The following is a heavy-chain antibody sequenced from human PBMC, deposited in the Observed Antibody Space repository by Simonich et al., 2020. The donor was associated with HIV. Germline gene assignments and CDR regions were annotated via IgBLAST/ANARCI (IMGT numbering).Heavy chain of an antibody. CDR1: GWSLSIYH. J-gene: IGHJ5*02. CDR2: VKHSGST. Sequence: QVQLQQWGAGLLKPSETLSLTCAVYGWSLSIYHWSWIRQPPGKGQEWIGEVKHSGSTSSNSSLKSRVTISVDTSKNQFSLKLSSVTAADTAVYYCARHMCSVISCSEGYNWFDPWGQGTLVTVSS. V-gene: IGHV4-34*01. CDR3: ARHMCSVISCSEGYNWFDP. D-gene: IGHD2-2*01.